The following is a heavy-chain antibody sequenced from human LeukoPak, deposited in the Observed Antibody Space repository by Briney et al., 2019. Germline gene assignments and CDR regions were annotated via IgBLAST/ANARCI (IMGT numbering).Heavy chain of an antibody. D-gene: IGHD2-15*01. CDR3: ARDAYCSGGGCNYLSNPLDS. CDR1: GYSISSDYY. Sequence: SETLSLTCTVSGYSISSDYYWGWIRQPPGKGLEWIGSVYQSGATYYNPSLKSRVTISVDTSKNHFSLKLSSVTAADTAVYYCARDAYCSGGGCNYLSNPLDSWGQGTLVTVSS. J-gene: IGHJ4*02. V-gene: IGHV4-38-2*02. CDR2: VYQSGAT.